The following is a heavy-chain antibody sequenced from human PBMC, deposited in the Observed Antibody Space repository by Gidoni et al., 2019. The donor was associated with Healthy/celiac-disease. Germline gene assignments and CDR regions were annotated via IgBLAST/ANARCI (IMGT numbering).Heavy chain of an antibody. V-gene: IGHV4-34*01. D-gene: IGHD3-22*01. J-gene: IGHJ4*02. Sequence: QVQLQQWGAGLLKPSETLSLTCAVYGGSFSGYYWSWIRQPPGKGLEGIGETNHSGSTNYNPSLKSRVTISVDTSKNQFSLKLSSVTAADTAVYYCARGAGYYDSSGNRWGYWGQGTLVTVSS. CDR3: ARGAGYYDSSGNRWGY. CDR1: GGSFSGYY. CDR2: TNHSGST.